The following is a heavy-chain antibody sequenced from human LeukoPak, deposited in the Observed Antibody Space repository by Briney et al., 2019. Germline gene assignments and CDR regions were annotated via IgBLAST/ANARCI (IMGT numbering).Heavy chain of an antibody. Sequence: GGSLRLSCAASGFAFSNNAMSWVRQAPGKGLECVSAITGTIATGDPPYYADSVKGRFTISRDNSRNTLYLQLNDLRAEDTAIYYCEKAFGTNGYFQLPIDFWGQGTLVSVSS. D-gene: IGHD2-8*01. J-gene: IGHJ4*02. CDR1: GFAFSNNA. CDR2: ITGTIATGDPP. CDR3: EKAFGTNGYFQLPIDF. V-gene: IGHV3-23*01.